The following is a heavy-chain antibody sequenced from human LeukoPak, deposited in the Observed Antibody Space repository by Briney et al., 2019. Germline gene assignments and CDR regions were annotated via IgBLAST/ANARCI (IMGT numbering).Heavy chain of an antibody. CDR3: ASPHNYYYYYGMDV. V-gene: IGHV1-2*02. CDR1: GYTFTGYY. Sequence: ASVKASCKASGYTFTGYYMHWVRQAPGQGLEWMGWINPNSGGTNYAQKFQGRVTMTRDTSISTAYMELSRLRSDDTAVYYCASPHNYYYYYGMDVWGQGTTVTVSS. J-gene: IGHJ6*02. CDR2: INPNSGGT.